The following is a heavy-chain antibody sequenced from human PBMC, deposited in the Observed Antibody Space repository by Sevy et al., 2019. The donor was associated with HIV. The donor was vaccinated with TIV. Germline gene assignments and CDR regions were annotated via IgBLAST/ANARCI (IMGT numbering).Heavy chain of an antibody. Sequence: GGSLRLSCSASGFTFSCYEMNWVRQAPGKGLEWVSYISSSGSTIDYADSVKGRFTISRDNARNSLYLQMNSLRAEDTVVYYCASTDIVVVAAARELGCCVNGVCYTNDYWGQGTLVTVSS. J-gene: IGHJ4*02. CDR3: ASTDIVVVAAARELGCCVNGVCYTNDY. D-gene: IGHD2-15*01. V-gene: IGHV3-48*03. CDR1: GFTFSCYE. CDR2: ISSSGSTI.